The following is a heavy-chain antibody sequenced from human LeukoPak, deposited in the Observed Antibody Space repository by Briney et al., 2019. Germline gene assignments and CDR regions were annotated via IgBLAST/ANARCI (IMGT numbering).Heavy chain of an antibody. CDR1: GGSFSGYY. J-gene: IGHJ6*03. D-gene: IGHD5-12*01. CDR2: INHSGST. Sequence: PSETLSLTCAVYGGSFSGYYWSWIRQPPGKGLEWIGEINHSGSTNYNPSLKSRVTISVDTSKNQFSLKLSSVTAADTAVYYCASSGYSGYDLVDYYYMDVWGKGTTVTVSS. CDR3: ASSGYSGYDLVDYYYMDV. V-gene: IGHV4-34*01.